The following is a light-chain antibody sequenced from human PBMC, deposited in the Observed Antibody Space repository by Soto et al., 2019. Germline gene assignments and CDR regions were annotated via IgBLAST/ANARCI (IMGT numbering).Light chain of an antibody. CDR3: NSYTSSTSLPYV. Sequence: QSVLPQPASVSGSPGQSITISCTGTTNDVGGYNYVSWYQQHPGKAPRLLIFEVTSRPSGVSHRFSGSKSGNTASLTISALQAEDEADYFCNSYTSSTSLPYVFGTGTKVTVL. CDR1: TNDVGGYNY. CDR2: EVT. J-gene: IGLJ1*01. V-gene: IGLV2-14*01.